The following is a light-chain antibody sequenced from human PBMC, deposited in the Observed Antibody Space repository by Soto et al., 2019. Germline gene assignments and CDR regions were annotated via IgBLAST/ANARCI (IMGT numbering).Light chain of an antibody. Sequence: IQMTQSPSTLSAPVRDRVTIACRASQSLNSLLAWYQQKPGRAPKLLIYDASTLESGVPSRFSGSGSGTEFTLTISSLQTDDFATYYCKQYTSYSSWRFGQGTNV. J-gene: IGKJ1*01. V-gene: IGKV1-5*01. CDR1: QSLNSL. CDR3: KQYTSYSSWR. CDR2: DAS.